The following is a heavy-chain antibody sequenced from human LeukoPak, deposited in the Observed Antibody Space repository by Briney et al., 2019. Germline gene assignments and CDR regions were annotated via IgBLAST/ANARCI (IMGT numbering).Heavy chain of an antibody. CDR2: ISYDGSNK. CDR1: GFTFSSYG. V-gene: IGHV3-30*18. CDR3: AKDPGYDSSGYYPDY. J-gene: IGHJ4*02. Sequence: GRSLRLSCAASGFTFSSYGMHWVRQAPGKGLEWVAVISYDGSNKYYADSVKGRFTISRDNSKNTLYLQMNSLRAEDTAVYYCAKDPGYDSSGYYPDYWGQGTLVTVSS. D-gene: IGHD3-22*01.